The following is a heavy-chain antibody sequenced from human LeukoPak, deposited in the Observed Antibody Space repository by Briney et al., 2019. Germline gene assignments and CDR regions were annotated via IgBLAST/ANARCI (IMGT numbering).Heavy chain of an antibody. CDR3: AKGAHGGEQCRGTNCYHFYYYYGMDV. V-gene: IGHV3-23*01. D-gene: IGHD2-2*01. CDR1: GFIFSNYA. CDR2: ITGSGGST. Sequence: PGGSLRLSCAASGFIFSNYAMSWVRQAPGKGLEWVSAITGSGGSTYYADSVKGRFTISRDNSKNTLYLQMNSLRAEDTAVYSCAKGAHGGEQCRGTNCYHFYYYYGMDVWGKGTTVTVSS. J-gene: IGHJ6*04.